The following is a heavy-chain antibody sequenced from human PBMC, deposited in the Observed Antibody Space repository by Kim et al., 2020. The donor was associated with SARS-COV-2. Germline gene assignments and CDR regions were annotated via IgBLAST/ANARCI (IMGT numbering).Heavy chain of an antibody. V-gene: IGHV4-61*01. D-gene: IGHD2-15*01. Sequence: SETLSLTCTVSGGSVSSGSYYWSWIRQPPGKGLEWIGYIYYSGSTNYNPSLKSRVTISVDTSKNQFSLKLSSVTAADTAVYYCAREREVAGPAWFDPWGQGTLVTVSS. CDR3: AREREVAGPAWFDP. J-gene: IGHJ5*02. CDR1: GGSVSSGSYY. CDR2: IYYSGST.